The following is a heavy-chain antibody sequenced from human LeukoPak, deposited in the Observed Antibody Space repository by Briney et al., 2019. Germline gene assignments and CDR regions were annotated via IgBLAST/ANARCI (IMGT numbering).Heavy chain of an antibody. J-gene: IGHJ6*03. CDR1: GFTFSSYG. V-gene: IGHV3-30*18. Sequence: PGGSLRLSCAASGFTFSSYGMHWVRQAPGKGLEWVAVISYDGSNKYYADSVKGRFTISRDNSKNTLYLQMNSLRAEDTAVYYCAKGNWLNSGYYYYYMDVWGKGTTVTVSS. CDR2: ISYDGSNK. CDR3: AKGNWLNSGYYYYYMDV. D-gene: IGHD3-9*01.